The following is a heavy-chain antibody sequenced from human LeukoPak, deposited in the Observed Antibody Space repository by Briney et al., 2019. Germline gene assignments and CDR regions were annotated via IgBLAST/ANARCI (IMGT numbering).Heavy chain of an antibody. CDR2: ISWNSGSI. D-gene: IGHD4-17*01. CDR3: ARQNDYGDLTDAFDI. CDR1: GFTFDDYA. Sequence: GRSLRLSCAASGFTFDDYAMHWVRQAPGKGLEWVSGISWNSGSIGYADSVKGRFTISRDNAKNSLYLQMNSLRAEDTALYYCARQNDYGDLTDAFDIWGQGTMVTVSS. V-gene: IGHV3-9*01. J-gene: IGHJ3*02.